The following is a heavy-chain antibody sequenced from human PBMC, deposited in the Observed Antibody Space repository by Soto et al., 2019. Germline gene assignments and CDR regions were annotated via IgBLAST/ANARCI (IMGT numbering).Heavy chain of an antibody. CDR1: GLTFSLYG. Sequence: GGSLRLSCAASGLTFSLYGMHWVRQAPGKGLEWVAVISHDGSGIYYTDSVKGRFTISRDNSKNTLYLQMNALRAEDTAAYYCAKNRHSSSWSDAFDIWGQGTMVTVSS. CDR3: AKNRHSSSWSDAFDI. J-gene: IGHJ3*02. D-gene: IGHD6-13*01. V-gene: IGHV3-30*18. CDR2: ISHDGSGI.